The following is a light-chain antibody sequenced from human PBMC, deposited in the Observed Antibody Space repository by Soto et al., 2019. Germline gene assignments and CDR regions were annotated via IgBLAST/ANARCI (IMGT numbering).Light chain of an antibody. CDR1: ESVSSN. V-gene: IGKV3-15*01. CDR3: QTHSEWPRT. J-gene: IGKJ1*01. CDR2: GAS. Sequence: NVFTQSPANRSWSPGEERTIAGMARESVSSNLAWYQQKPGQAPRLLFYGASTRATDIPARFSGTGSGQEFTLAISSLQSEDFAVYYCQTHSEWPRTFGQGTKVDIK.